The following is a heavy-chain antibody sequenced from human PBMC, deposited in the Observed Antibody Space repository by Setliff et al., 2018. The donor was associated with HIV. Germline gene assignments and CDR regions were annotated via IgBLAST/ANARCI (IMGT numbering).Heavy chain of an antibody. D-gene: IGHD1-26*01. CDR1: GFTFSGYW. Sequence: GESLKISCAASGFTFSGYWMSWVRQAPGKGLEWVANINQDGGETYYKDSVKGRLAISRDNANNSLHLQMNSLRVEDTAIYYCARAAPRAGAAPLAYDYWGQGTLVTV. CDR3: ARAAPRAGAAPLAYDY. CDR2: INQDGGET. V-gene: IGHV3-7*01. J-gene: IGHJ4*02.